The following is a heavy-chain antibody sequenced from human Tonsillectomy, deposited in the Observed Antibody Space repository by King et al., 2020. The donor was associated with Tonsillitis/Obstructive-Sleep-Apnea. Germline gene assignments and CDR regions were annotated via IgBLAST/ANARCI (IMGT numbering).Heavy chain of an antibody. V-gene: IGHV3-9*01. CDR3: AKDLAYLDSSGTLSY. D-gene: IGHD3-22*01. CDR1: GFTFDDYA. Sequence: VQLVESGGGLVQPGRSLRLSCAASGFTFDDYAMHWVRQAPGKGLEWVSGISWNSGSIGYADSVKGRFTISRDNAKNSLYLQMNSLRAEDTALYYCAKDLAYLDSSGTLSYWGQGALVSLSS. CDR2: ISWNSGSI. J-gene: IGHJ4*02.